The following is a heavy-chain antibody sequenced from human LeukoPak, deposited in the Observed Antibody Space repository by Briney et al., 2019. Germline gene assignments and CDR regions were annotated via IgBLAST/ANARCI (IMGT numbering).Heavy chain of an antibody. J-gene: IGHJ6*03. V-gene: IGHV4-61*01. CDR2: IYYSGST. CDR3: AREVKSGSYTSYYYYYMDV. CDR1: GHSISSGYY. Sequence: SETLSLTCTVSGHSISSGYYWSWIRQPPGKGLEWIGYIYYSGSTNYNPSLKSRVTISVDTSKNQFSLKLSSVTAADTAVYYCAREVKSGSYTSYYYYYMDVWGKGTTVTVSS. D-gene: IGHD1-26*01.